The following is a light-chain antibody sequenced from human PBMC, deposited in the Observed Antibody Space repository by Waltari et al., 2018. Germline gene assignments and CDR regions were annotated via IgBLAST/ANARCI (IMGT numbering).Light chain of an antibody. J-gene: IGLJ3*02. V-gene: IGLV2-14*01. CDR1: SRDVSFYNL. Sequence: QSALTQPTHVSGSPGQSITISCTGTSRDVSFYNLVSWYQPYPGKVPQLLSYDVSDRPSGVSSRFSCSKSGNTASLTISGLQADDEADYYCNAYTGSSSWVFGGGTKLTV. CDR3: NAYTGSSSWV. CDR2: DVS.